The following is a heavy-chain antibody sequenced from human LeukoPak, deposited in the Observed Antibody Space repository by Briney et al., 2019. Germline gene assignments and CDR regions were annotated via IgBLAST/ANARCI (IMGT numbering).Heavy chain of an antibody. CDR1: GFTFSSYG. CDR3: AKDRPYSSSWYRDDY. CDR2: IRYDGSNK. D-gene: IGHD6-13*01. V-gene: IGHV3-30*02. J-gene: IGHJ4*02. Sequence: GGSLRLSCAASGFTFSSYGMHWVRQAPGKGLEWVAFIRYDGSNKYYADSVKGRFTISRDNSKNTLYLQMNSLRAEDTAVYYCAKDRPYSSSWYRDDYWGQGTLVTVSS.